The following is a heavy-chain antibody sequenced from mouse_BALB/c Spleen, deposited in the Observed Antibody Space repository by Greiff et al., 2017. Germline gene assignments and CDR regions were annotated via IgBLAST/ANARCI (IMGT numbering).Heavy chain of an antibody. Sequence: KQPGSELVRPGASVKLSCKASGYTFTSYWMHWVKQRPGQGLEWIGNIYPGSGSTNYDEKFKSKATLTVDTSSSTAYMQLSSLTSEDSAVYYCTRWALRLDYWGQGTTLTVSS. D-gene: IGHD1-2*01. CDR3: TRWALRLDY. J-gene: IGHJ2*01. V-gene: IGHV1S22*01. CDR1: GYTFTSYW. CDR2: IYPGSGST.